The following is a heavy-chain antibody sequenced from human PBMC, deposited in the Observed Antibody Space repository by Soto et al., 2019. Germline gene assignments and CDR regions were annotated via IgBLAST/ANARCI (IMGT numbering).Heavy chain of an antibody. D-gene: IGHD6-13*01. CDR3: ARDVAAAGLDY. Sequence: QVQLVQSGAEVKKPGASVKVSCKASGYTFTSYAMHWLRQAPGKRLEWMGWINAGNGNTKYSQKFQGRVTITRDTSASTAYMELSSLRSEDTAVYYCARDVAAAGLDYWGQGTLVTVSS. V-gene: IGHV1-3*01. CDR1: GYTFTSYA. CDR2: INAGNGNT. J-gene: IGHJ4*02.